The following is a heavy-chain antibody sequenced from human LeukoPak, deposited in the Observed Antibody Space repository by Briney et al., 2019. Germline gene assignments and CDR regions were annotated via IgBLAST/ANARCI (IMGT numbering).Heavy chain of an antibody. CDR1: GYTFTNYG. Sequence: SVKVSCKASGYTFTNYGITWVRQAPGQGLEWMGRIIPILGIANYAQKFQGRVTITADKSTSTAYMELSSLRSEDTAVYYCARDPDPGIAAAATPLDYWGQGTLVTVSS. CDR2: IIPILGIA. J-gene: IGHJ4*02. CDR3: ARDPDPGIAAAATPLDY. V-gene: IGHV1-69*04. D-gene: IGHD6-13*01.